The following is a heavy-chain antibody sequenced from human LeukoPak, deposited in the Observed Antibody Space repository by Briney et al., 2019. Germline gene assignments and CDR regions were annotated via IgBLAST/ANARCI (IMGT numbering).Heavy chain of an antibody. V-gene: IGHV1-69*13. Sequence: SVKVSCKASGYTFTSYAMNWVRQAPGQGLEWMGGIIPIFGTANYAQKFQGRVTITADESTSTAYMELSSLRSEDTAVYYCARVAQASTFDYWGQGTLVTVSS. D-gene: IGHD1-26*01. CDR2: IIPIFGTA. CDR1: GYTFTSYA. J-gene: IGHJ4*02. CDR3: ARVAQASTFDY.